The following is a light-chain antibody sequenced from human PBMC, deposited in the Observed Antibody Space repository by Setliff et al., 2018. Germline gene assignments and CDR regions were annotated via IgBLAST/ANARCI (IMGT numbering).Light chain of an antibody. CDR1: SSDVGGYDY. J-gene: IGLJ1*01. V-gene: IGLV2-14*03. Sequence: LTQPASVSGSPGQSITISCTGSSSDVGGYDYVSWYQHHPGRAPKFMIYDVTKRPSGVSNRFSGSKSGNTASLTISGLQAEDEADYYCFSYTSSSSYVFGSGTKVTVL. CDR3: FSYTSSSSYV. CDR2: DVT.